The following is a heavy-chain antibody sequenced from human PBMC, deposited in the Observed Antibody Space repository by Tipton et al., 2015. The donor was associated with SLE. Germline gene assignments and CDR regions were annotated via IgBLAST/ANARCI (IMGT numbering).Heavy chain of an antibody. CDR1: GGSSSSFY. CDR3: AREIGLYCGGDCYNFDY. CDR2: INHSGTT. D-gene: IGHD2-21*02. J-gene: IGHJ4*02. Sequence: TLSLTCAVYGGSSSSFYWNWVRQPPGKGLEWVGEINHSGTTNYNPSLKSRVTISVDTSKSQFSLKLSSVTAADTAVYYCAREIGLYCGGDCYNFDYWGQGTLVTVSS. V-gene: IGHV4-34*01.